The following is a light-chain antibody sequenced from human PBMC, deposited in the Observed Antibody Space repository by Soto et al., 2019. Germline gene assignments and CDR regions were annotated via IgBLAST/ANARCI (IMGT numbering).Light chain of an antibody. Sequence: QFVLTQPPSVSGAPGQSVTISCTGSSSNIGAGYAVHWYQQLPGTAPKLLIYGNNNRPSGVPDRFSGSKSGTSASLAITGLQAEDEADYYCQSYDTNLSSRGVVFGGGTKLTVL. J-gene: IGLJ2*01. CDR3: QSYDTNLSSRGVV. CDR2: GNN. CDR1: SSNIGAGYA. V-gene: IGLV1-40*01.